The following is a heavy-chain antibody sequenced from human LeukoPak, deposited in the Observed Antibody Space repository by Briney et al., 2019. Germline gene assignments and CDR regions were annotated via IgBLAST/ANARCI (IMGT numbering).Heavy chain of an antibody. V-gene: IGHV3-11*03. D-gene: IGHD3-22*01. CDR1: GFTFSDYY. CDR3: ARMWYDSSRRHFDY. Sequence: GGSLRLSCAASGFTFSDYYMSWIRQAPGKGLEWVSYISSSSSYTNYADSVKGRFTISRDNAKNSLYLQMNSLRAEDTAVYYCARMWYDSSRRHFDYWGQGTLVTVSS. CDR2: ISSSSSYT. J-gene: IGHJ4*02.